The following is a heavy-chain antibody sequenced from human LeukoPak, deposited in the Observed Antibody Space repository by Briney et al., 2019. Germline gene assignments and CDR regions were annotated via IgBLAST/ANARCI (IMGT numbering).Heavy chain of an antibody. Sequence: QPGGSLRLSCAASGFTVSSNYMSWVRQAPGKGLEWVSVIYSGGSTYYADSVKSRFTISRDNSKNTLYLQMNSLRAEDTAVYYCARWSNWDAFDIWGQGTMVTVSS. CDR1: GFTVSSNY. CDR3: ARWSNWDAFDI. D-gene: IGHD3-10*01. J-gene: IGHJ3*02. V-gene: IGHV3-53*01. CDR2: IYSGGST.